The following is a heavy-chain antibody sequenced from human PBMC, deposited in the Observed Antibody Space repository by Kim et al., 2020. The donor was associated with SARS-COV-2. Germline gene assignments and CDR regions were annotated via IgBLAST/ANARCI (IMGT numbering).Heavy chain of an antibody. V-gene: IGHV4-34*01. CDR3: ARGSSWRYNWFDP. Sequence: YHPSLKDRDTVSVDTSKTQFSLKLGSVTAADTAVYYCARGSSWRYNWFDPWGQGTLVTVSS. D-gene: IGHD6-13*01. J-gene: IGHJ5*02.